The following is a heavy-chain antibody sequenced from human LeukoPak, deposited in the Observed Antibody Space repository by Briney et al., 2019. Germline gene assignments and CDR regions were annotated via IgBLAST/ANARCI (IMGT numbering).Heavy chain of an antibody. Sequence: ASVKVSCKASGYTFTGYYMHWVRQAPGQGLEWMGWINPNSGGTNYAQKFQGRVTMTRDTSISTAYMELSRLRSDDTAVYYCAGVGYSGYDLSNWFDPWGQGTLVTVSS. CDR2: INPNSGGT. J-gene: IGHJ5*02. CDR3: AGVGYSGYDLSNWFDP. D-gene: IGHD5-12*01. V-gene: IGHV1-2*02. CDR1: GYTFTGYY.